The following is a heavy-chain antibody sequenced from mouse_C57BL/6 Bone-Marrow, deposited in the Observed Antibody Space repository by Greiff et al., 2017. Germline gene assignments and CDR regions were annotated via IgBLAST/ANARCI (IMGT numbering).Heavy chain of an antibody. CDR1: GFTFSSYA. J-gene: IGHJ4*01. V-gene: IGHV5-4*01. CDR2: ISDGGSYT. Sequence: EVKLVESGGGLVKPGGSLKLSCAASGFTFSSYAMSWVRQTPEKRLEWVATISDGGSYTYYPDNVKGRFTISRDNAKNNLYLQMRHLKSEDTAMYYCARDGYGSSYYYALDYWGQGTSVTVSS. CDR3: ARDGYGSSYYYALDY. D-gene: IGHD1-1*01.